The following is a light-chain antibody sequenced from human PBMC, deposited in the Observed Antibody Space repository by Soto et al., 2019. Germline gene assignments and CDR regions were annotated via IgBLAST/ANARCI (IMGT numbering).Light chain of an antibody. V-gene: IGKV3-20*01. J-gene: IGKJ2*01. CDR3: QQYGSSPYT. Sequence: PGERATLSCRASQSVSSYLAWYQQKPGQAPRLLIYDASNRATGIPARFSGSGSGTDFTLTISRLEPEDFAVYYCQQYGSSPYTFGQGTKVDIK. CDR2: DAS. CDR1: QSVSSY.